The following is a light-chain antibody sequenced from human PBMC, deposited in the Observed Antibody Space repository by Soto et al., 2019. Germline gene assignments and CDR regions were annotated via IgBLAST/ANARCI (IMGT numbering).Light chain of an antibody. J-gene: IGKJ3*01. CDR3: QQYGSSPFT. Sequence: EIVLTRSPGTLSLSPGERGTLSCRASQSVSSSYLAWYQQKPGQAPRLLIYGASSRATGIPDRFSGSGSGTDFTLTISRLEPEDFAVYYCQQYGSSPFTFGPGTKVDIK. V-gene: IGKV3-20*01. CDR2: GAS. CDR1: QSVSSSY.